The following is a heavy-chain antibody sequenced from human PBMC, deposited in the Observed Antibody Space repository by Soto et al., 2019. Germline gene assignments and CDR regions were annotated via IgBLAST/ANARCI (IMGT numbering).Heavy chain of an antibody. D-gene: IGHD2-2*01. V-gene: IGHV3-33*01. CDR2: IWYDGSNK. J-gene: IGHJ4*02. CDR1: GFTFSSYG. CDR3: ARDHHRYCSSTSCSGFDY. Sequence: QVQLVESGGGVVQPGRSLRLSCAASGFTFSSYGMHWVRQAPGKGLEWVAVIWYDGSNKYYAHSVKGRFTISRDNSKNTLYLQMNSLRAEDTAVYYCARDHHRYCSSTSCSGFDYWGQGTLVTVSS.